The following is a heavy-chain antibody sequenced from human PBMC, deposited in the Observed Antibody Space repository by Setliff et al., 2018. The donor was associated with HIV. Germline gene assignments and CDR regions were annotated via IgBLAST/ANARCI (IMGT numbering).Heavy chain of an antibody. CDR1: GYTMSNYG. CDR2: ISAYNGDT. V-gene: IGHV1-18*01. J-gene: IGHJ5*02. D-gene: IGHD3-10*01. Sequence: ASVKVSCKASGYTMSNYGISWVRQAPGQGLEWMGWISAYNGDTNYAQKFQGRVSLTTDTSKNTAYMELRSLRSDDTAVYYCTGDEFYYGSGNYYKADYFDPWGQGTLVTVSS. CDR3: TGDEFYYGSGNYYKADYFDP.